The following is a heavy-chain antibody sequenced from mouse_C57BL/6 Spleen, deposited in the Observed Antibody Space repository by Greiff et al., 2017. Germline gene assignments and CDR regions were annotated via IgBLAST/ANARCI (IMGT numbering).Heavy chain of an antibody. CDR3: ARGDVYDSWYFDV. D-gene: IGHD2-2*01. Sequence: VQLQQSGPELVKPGASVKMSCKASGYTFTDYYMHWVKQSHGKSLEWIGYIYPNNGGNGYNQKFKGKATLSVDKSSSTAYRELHSLTSEDSAVYDCARGDVYDSWYFDVWGTGTTVTVAS. V-gene: IGHV1-34*01. CDR2: IYPNNGGN. J-gene: IGHJ1*03. CDR1: GYTFTDYY.